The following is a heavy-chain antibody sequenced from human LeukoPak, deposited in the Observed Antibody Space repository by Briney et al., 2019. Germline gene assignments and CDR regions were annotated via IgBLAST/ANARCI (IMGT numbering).Heavy chain of an antibody. D-gene: IGHD6-13*01. CDR1: GFTFSSYW. CDR2: IKQDGSEK. J-gene: IGHJ6*02. Sequence: PGGSLRLSCAASGFTFSSYWMSWVRQAPGKGLEWVANIKQDGSEKYYVDSVKGRFTISRDNAKNSLYLQMNSLRAEDTAVYYCARYMAAAVLDYYYYGMDVWGQGTTVTVSS. CDR3: ARYMAAAVLDYYYYGMDV. V-gene: IGHV3-7*01.